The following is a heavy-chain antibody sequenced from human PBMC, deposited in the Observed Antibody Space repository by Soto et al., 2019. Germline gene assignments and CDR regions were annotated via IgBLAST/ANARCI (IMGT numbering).Heavy chain of an antibody. J-gene: IGHJ4*02. D-gene: IGHD3-3*01. V-gene: IGHV4-34*01. CDR3: ARITIFGVVIRATQYYFDY. CDR2: INHSGST. Sequence: SETLSLTCAVYGGSFSGYYWSWIRQPPGKGLEWIGEINHSGSTNYNPSIKSRVAISVDTSKNQFSLKLSSVTAADTAVYYCARITIFGVVIRATQYYFDYWGQGTLVTVSS. CDR1: GGSFSGYY.